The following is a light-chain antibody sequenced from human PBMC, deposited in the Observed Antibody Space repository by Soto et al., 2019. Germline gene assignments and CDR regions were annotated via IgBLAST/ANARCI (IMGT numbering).Light chain of an antibody. CDR2: DNN. V-gene: IGLV1-51*01. J-gene: IGLJ2*01. CDR1: NSNIGNNY. CDR3: ATWDSSLTAVV. Sequence: QSVLTQPPSVSAAPGQRVTISCSGSNSNIGNNYVSWYQLVPGAAPKLLIFDNNRRLSGTPDRFSGSKSGTSATLGITGLQTADEAHYYCATWDSSLTAVVFGGGTKVTV.